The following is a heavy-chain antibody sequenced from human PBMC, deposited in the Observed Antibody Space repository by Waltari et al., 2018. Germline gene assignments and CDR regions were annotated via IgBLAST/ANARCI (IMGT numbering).Heavy chain of an antibody. CDR1: GYNFTDYS. CDR2: VVPEDGET. D-gene: IGHD2-2*01. Sequence: EVQLVQSGAEVKKLGATVKLSCKVSGYNFTDYSLPWVQQAPGKGLEWMGLVVPEDGETIYAEKFQGRVTITADTSTDPAYLELSSLRSDDTAVYYCATDWWRDCSSTICLKYWGQGTLVTVSS. V-gene: IGHV1-69-2*01. J-gene: IGHJ4*02. CDR3: ATDWWRDCSSTICLKY.